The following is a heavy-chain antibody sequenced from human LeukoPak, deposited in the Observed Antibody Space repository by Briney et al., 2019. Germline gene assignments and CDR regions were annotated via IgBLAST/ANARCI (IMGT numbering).Heavy chain of an antibody. CDR2: FDPEDGET. J-gene: IGHJ4*02. CDR1: GYTLTELS. CDR3: ATSYYYDSSGYSKHDY. D-gene: IGHD3-22*01. Sequence: ASVKVSCKVSGYTLTELSMHWVREAPGKGLERMGGFDPEDGETICAQKFQGRVTMTEDTSTDTAYMELSSLRSEDTAVYYCATSYYYDSSGYSKHDYWGQGTLVTVSS. V-gene: IGHV1-24*01.